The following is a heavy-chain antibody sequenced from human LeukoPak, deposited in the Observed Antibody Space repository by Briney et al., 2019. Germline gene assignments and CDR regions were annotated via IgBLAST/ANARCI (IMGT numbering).Heavy chain of an antibody. J-gene: IGHJ2*01. V-gene: IGHV3-21*01. CDR3: ARDKGTEGLLPRGDWYFDL. Sequence: PGGSLRLSCAASGFTFSSYGMNWVRQAPGKGLEWVSSISSSSTYIYYAGSVKGRFTISRDNAKNSLFLQMNSLRAEDTAVYYCARDKGTEGLLPRGDWYFDLWGRGTLVTVSS. CDR2: ISSSSTYI. D-gene: IGHD3-3*01. CDR1: GFTFSSYG.